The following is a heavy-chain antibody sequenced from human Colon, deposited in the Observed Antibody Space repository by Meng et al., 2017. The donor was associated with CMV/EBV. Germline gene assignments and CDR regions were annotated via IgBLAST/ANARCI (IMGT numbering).Heavy chain of an antibody. CDR1: GGSFSNYA. D-gene: IGHD5-24*01. J-gene: IGHJ4*02. CDR3: ARARDRDGLYNFDS. Sequence: QVQRVQTGAEVKKPGSSVKVPCRTSGGSFSNYAVSWVRQAPGQGLEWMGGIVPIFVTPNYAQKFQGRVTVTADESTSTAYMELSSPTSEDTAIYYCARARDRDGLYNFDSWGQGTLVTVSS. CDR2: IVPIFVTP. V-gene: IGHV1-69*12.